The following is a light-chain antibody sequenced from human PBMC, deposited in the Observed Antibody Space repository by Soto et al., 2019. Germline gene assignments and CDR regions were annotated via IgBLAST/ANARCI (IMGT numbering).Light chain of an antibody. CDR3: QQYGGSPRT. Sequence: EIVLTQSPVTLSLSPGERGTLSCRAIQSVGTSLAWYQQKPGQAPRLLIYGASNRATGIPDRFSGSGSGTDFTLTISKLEPEDFAVYHCQQYGGSPRTFGQGTKEE. CDR2: GAS. J-gene: IGKJ1*01. V-gene: IGKV3-20*01. CDR1: QSVGTS.